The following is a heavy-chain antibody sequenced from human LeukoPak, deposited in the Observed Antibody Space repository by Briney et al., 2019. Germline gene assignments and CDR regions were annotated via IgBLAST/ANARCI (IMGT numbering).Heavy chain of an antibody. CDR2: ISSSSSTI. Sequence: PGGSLRLSCAASGFTFSSYSMNWVRQAPGKGLEWVSYISSSSSTIYYADSVKGRFTISRDNAKNSLYLQMNSLRAEVTAVYYCARGISLVVPAALTDYYYYYMDVWGKGTTVTVSS. D-gene: IGHD2-2*01. CDR3: ARGISLVVPAALTDYYYYYMDV. V-gene: IGHV3-48*01. CDR1: GFTFSSYS. J-gene: IGHJ6*03.